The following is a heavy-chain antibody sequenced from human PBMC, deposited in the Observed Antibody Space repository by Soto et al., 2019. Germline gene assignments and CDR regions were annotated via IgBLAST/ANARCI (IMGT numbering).Heavy chain of an antibody. Sequence: EVQLVESGGGLVQPGGSLRLSCAASGFTFSSYWMGWVRQPPGKGMEGVVSIKHNEGETYYLDSVKGGFTVSRDNAKNSLYLQMDSLRVEDTAMYYCARDVVKRSYYDFWSGSLFWGQGSLVTVSS. CDR3: ARDVVKRSYYDFWSGSLF. J-gene: IGHJ4*02. CDR2: IKHNEGET. CDR1: GFTFSSYW. V-gene: IGHV3-7*01. D-gene: IGHD3-3*01.